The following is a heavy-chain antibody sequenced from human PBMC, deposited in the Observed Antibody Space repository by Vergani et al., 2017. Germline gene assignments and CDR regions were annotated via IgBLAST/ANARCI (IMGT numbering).Heavy chain of an antibody. CDR2: IIPIFGTA. J-gene: IGHJ4*02. D-gene: IGHD3-22*01. V-gene: IGHV1-69*01. CDR3: ARGKYYYDSSGLYYFDY. Sequence: QVQLVQSGAEVKKPGSSVKVSCKASGGTFSSYAISWVRQAPGQGLEWMGGIIPIFGTANYAQQVQGRVTITADESTSTAYMELGSMRSEDTAVYYCARGKYYYDSSGLYYFDYGGQGTLVTVSS. CDR1: GGTFSSYA.